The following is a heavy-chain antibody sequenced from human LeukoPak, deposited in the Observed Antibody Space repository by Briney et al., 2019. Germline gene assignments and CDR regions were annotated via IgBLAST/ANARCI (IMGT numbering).Heavy chain of an antibody. CDR3: ARQEQQLVLYNWFDP. CDR1: GYSFTNYW. Sequence: GESLKISCKGSGYSFTNYWIVWVRQMPGKGLEWMGIIYPGDSDTRHSPSFQGQVTISADKSISTAYLQWSSLKASDTAMYYCARQEQQLVLYNWFDPWGQGTLVTVSS. V-gene: IGHV5-51*01. D-gene: IGHD6-13*01. CDR2: IYPGDSDT. J-gene: IGHJ5*02.